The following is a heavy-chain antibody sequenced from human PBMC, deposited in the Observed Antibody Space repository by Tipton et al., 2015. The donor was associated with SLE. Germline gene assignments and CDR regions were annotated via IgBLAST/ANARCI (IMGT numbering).Heavy chain of an antibody. Sequence: TLSLTCTVSGGSISSGGYYWSWIRQHPGKGLEWIGYIYYSGSTYYNPSLKSRVTISVDTSKNKFSLKLSSVTATDTAVYYCASPLAVLVDDAFDIWGQGTMVTVSS. V-gene: IGHV4-31*03. D-gene: IGHD2-8*02. J-gene: IGHJ3*02. CDR1: GGSISSGGYY. CDR2: IYYSGST. CDR3: ASPLAVLVDDAFDI.